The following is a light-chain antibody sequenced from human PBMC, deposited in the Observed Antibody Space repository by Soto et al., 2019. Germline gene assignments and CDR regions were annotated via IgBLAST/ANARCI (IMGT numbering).Light chain of an antibody. CDR2: AIS. Sequence: QSASVSGSPGQSITISCTGTSSDVGGYNYVSWYQHHPGKAPRLMTYAISNRPSGVSSRFSGSKSGNTASLTISGLQAEDEADYYCSSYTSSSTWVFGGGTQLTVL. V-gene: IGLV2-14*01. CDR3: SSYTSSSTWV. CDR1: SSDVGGYNY. J-gene: IGLJ3*02.